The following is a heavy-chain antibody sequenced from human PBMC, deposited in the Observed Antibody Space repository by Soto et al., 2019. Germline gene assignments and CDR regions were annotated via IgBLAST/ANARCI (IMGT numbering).Heavy chain of an antibody. Sequence: SETLSLTCTVSGGSISSSSYYWGWIRQPPGKGLEWIGSIYYSGSTYYNPSLKSRVTISVDTSKNQFSLKLSSVTAADTAVYYCAREVQLERPPTWFDPWGQGTLVTVSS. CDR2: IYYSGST. CDR3: AREVQLERPPTWFDP. V-gene: IGHV4-39*01. J-gene: IGHJ5*02. CDR1: GGSISSSSYY. D-gene: IGHD1-1*01.